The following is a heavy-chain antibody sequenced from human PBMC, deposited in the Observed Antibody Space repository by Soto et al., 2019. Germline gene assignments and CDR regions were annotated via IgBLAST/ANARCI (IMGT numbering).Heavy chain of an antibody. CDR3: ARGASSSSGSGEYFDY. D-gene: IGHD6-6*01. J-gene: IGHJ4*02. CDR1: GYSFTSKW. CDR2: IYPGDSDT. Sequence: PGESLKISCKGSGYSFTSKWIGWVRQMPGKGLEWMGIIYPGDSDTRYSPSFQGQVTISADKSISTAYLQWSSLKASDTAMYYCARGASSSSGSGEYFDYWGQGTLVTVSS. V-gene: IGHV5-51*01.